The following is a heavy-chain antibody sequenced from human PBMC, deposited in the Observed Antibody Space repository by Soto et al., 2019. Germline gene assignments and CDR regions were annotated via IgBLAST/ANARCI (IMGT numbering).Heavy chain of an antibody. CDR1: GYTFTGYY. CDR3: ARDLLYSSSHSPSKNYYYYGMDV. Sequence: KVSCKASGYTFTGYYMHWVRQAPGQGLEWMGWISPNSGGTNYAQKFQGWITMTRDTSISTAYMELSRLRSDDTAVYYCARDLLYSSSHSPSKNYYYYGMDVWGQGTTVTVSS. V-gene: IGHV1-2*04. J-gene: IGHJ6*02. D-gene: IGHD6-13*01. CDR2: ISPNSGGT.